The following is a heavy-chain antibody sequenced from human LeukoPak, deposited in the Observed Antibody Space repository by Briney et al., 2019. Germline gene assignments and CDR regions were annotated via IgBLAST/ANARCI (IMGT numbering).Heavy chain of an antibody. D-gene: IGHD3-22*01. Sequence: GGSLRLSCAASGFTLSSYGMHWVRQAPGKGLEWVAVISYDGGNKYYADSVKGRFTISRDNSKNTLYLQMNSLRAEDTAVYYCAKGPNPFYYYDSSGYVDYWGQGTLVTVSS. CDR1: GFTLSSYG. V-gene: IGHV3-30*18. CDR3: AKGPNPFYYYDSSGYVDY. J-gene: IGHJ4*02. CDR2: ISYDGGNK.